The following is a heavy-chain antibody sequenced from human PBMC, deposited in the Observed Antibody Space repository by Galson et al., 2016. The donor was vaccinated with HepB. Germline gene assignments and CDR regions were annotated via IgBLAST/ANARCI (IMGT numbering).Heavy chain of an antibody. CDR1: GGSISTSTYY. J-gene: IGHJ3*02. Sequence: SETLSLTCSVSGGSISTSTYYWAWIRQPPGKGLEWFGSIYYDGSTSYNPSLKSRVTISVDTSKNHFSLKLSSVTAADTAVYYCARHGVGVVTDAFDIWGQGTVVTVSS. D-gene: IGHD1-26*01. CDR3: ARHGVGVVTDAFDI. V-gene: IGHV4-39*01. CDR2: IYYDGST.